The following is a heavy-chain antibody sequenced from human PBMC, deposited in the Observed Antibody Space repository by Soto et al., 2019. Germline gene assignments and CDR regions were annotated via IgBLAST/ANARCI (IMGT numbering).Heavy chain of an antibody. J-gene: IGHJ1*01. V-gene: IGHV6-1*01. Sequence: PSQTLSLTCAISGDSVSSNSAAWNWIRQSPSRGLEWLGRTYYRSKWYNDYAVSVKSRITINPDTSKNQFSLQLNSVTPEDTAVYYCARDSRITIFGVVIRLSGHDRGPFQHWGQGTLVTVSS. D-gene: IGHD3-3*01. CDR3: ARDSRITIFGVVIRLSGHDRGPFQH. CDR1: GDSVSSNSAA. CDR2: TYYRSKWYN.